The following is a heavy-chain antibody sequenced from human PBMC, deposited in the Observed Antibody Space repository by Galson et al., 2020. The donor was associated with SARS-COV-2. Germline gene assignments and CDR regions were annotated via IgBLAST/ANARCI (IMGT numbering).Heavy chain of an antibody. CDR3: ARVRRLHDYFDY. J-gene: IGHJ4*02. CDR1: GDSVDSDIYY. CDR2: IFHSGAT. Sequence: SETLSLTCTVSGDSVDSDIYYWAWIRQSPGDGLEWIGSIFHSGATFYTPSLKSRLSISIDTSKTQFSLDLKSVTAADAAMYFCARVRRLHDYFDYWGQGTLVTVSS. V-gene: IGHV4-39*07.